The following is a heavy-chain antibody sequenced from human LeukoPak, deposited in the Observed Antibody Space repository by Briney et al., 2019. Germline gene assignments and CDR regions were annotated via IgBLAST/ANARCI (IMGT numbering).Heavy chain of an antibody. CDR1: GYTFTSYG. Sequence: GASVKVSCKASGYTFTSYGISWVRQAPGQGLEWMGWISPYNGNTKYAQKLQGRVTMTTDTSTSTAYVELRSLRSEDTAVYYCARVKSGYYDSSGEVYAFDIWGQGTMVTVSS. CDR2: ISPYNGNT. J-gene: IGHJ3*02. D-gene: IGHD3-22*01. CDR3: ARVKSGYYDSSGEVYAFDI. V-gene: IGHV1-18*01.